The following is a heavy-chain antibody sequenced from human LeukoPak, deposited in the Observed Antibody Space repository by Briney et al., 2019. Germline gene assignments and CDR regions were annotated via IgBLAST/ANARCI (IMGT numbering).Heavy chain of an antibody. CDR2: IYTTGST. V-gene: IGHV4-61*02. D-gene: IGHD2-15*01. CDR1: GVSIANTFYY. Sequence: SETLSLTCTVSGVSIANTFYYWNWLRQPAGKGLEWIGRIYTTGSTDYNPSLKSRVTISLDTARNQFSLKLSSVTAADTAVYYCARERVAATNGFDYWGQGTLVTVSS. CDR3: ARERVAATNGFDY. J-gene: IGHJ4*02.